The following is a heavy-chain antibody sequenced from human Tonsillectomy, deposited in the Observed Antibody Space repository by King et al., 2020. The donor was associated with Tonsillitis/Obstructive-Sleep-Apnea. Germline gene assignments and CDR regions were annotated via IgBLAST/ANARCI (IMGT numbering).Heavy chain of an antibody. CDR2: TYNSGST. Sequence: VQLQESGPGLVNPSETLFLTCTVSGGSISSGRYYWSWIRQPQGKGLEWIGTTYNSGSTYHNPSLKSRATISVDTSKNQFSMKLSSVPAADTAVYYCARDADTFLPGRIDVWGQGTTVTVS. V-gene: IGHV4-31*03. J-gene: IGHJ6*02. D-gene: IGHD1-14*01. CDR3: ARDADTFLPGRIDV. CDR1: GGSISSGRYY.